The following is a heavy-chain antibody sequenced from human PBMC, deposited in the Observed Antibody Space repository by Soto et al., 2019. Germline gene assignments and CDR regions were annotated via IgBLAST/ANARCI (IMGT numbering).Heavy chain of an antibody. CDR1: GFIFSDHA. CDR2: LSSSGGNT. D-gene: IGHD2-21*02. Sequence: GGSLRLSCAASGFIFSDHAMSWVRQAPGKGLEWVSTLSSSGGNTYYADSVKGRFTISGDNSKNTLFLQMNSLRAEDSALYYFAKDVSRLTARYFGMDVWGPGTTVTVSS. V-gene: IGHV3-23*01. CDR3: AKDVSRLTARYFGMDV. J-gene: IGHJ6*02.